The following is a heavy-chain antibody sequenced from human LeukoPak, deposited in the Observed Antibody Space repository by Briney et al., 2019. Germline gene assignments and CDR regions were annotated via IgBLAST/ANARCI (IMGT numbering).Heavy chain of an antibody. V-gene: IGHV4-34*01. CDR2: IYHSGST. Sequence: SETLSLTCAVYGGSFSGYYWSWIRQPPGKGLEWIGSIYHSGSTYYNPSLKSRVTISVDTSKNQFSLKLSSVTAADTAVYYCARDLRYSSGWYREYYFDYWGQGTLVTVSS. CDR1: GGSFSGYY. D-gene: IGHD6-19*01. J-gene: IGHJ4*02. CDR3: ARDLRYSSGWYREYYFDY.